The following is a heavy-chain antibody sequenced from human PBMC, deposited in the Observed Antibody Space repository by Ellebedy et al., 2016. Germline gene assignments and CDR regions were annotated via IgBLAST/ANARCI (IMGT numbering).Heavy chain of an antibody. CDR3: ARERGVGDSANGEFDY. D-gene: IGHD3-10*01. J-gene: IGHJ4*02. CDR2: ISAYSGDR. Sequence: ASVKVSCKASGYTFTNYGITWVRQAPGQGLEWMGWISAYSGDRNSAQELQGRVTMTTDTSTNTAYMELRSLRSDDTAVYYCARERGVGDSANGEFDYWGQGTLVTVSS. V-gene: IGHV1-18*04. CDR1: GYTFTNYG.